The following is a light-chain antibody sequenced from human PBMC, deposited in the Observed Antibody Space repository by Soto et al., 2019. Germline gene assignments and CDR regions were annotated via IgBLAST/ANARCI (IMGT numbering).Light chain of an antibody. J-gene: IGKJ1*01. V-gene: IGKV1-5*03. Sequence: DIQMTQSPSTLSASVGDSVAITCRASQTITSWLAWYQQQPGKAPNLLIYKASSLESGVPSRFSGSGSGTEFPLTISSLQPDDFATYYCQQYNSYPWTFGQGTKVEIK. CDR1: QTITSW. CDR2: KAS. CDR3: QQYNSYPWT.